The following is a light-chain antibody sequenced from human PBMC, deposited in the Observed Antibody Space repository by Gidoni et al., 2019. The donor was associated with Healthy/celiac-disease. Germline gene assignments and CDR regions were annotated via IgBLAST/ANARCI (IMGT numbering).Light chain of an antibody. V-gene: IGKV4-1*01. CDR2: GAS. CDR1: QSVLYTSNNKNY. Sequence: DIVIPPSPDPLAVPLGERATINCKSSQSVLYTSNNKNYSAWYQQKPGQPPKLLIYGASTRESGVPDRFRGSGSGTDFTLTISGLQAEDGAVYYCQKYYSTPYTFGQGTKLEIK. CDR3: QKYYSTPYT. J-gene: IGKJ2*01.